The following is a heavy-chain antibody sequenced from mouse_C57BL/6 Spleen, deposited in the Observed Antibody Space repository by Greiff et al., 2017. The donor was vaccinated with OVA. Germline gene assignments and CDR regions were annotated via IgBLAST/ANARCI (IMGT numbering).Heavy chain of an antibody. J-gene: IGHJ2*01. V-gene: IGHV10-1*01. CDR3: VRNGDYHGFDY. CDR1: GFSFNTYA. D-gene: IGHD2-13*01. CDR2: IRSKSNNYAT. Sequence: EVMLVESGGGLVQPKGSLKLSCAASGFSFNTYAMNWVRQAPGKGLEWVARIRSKSNNYATYYADSVKDRFTITRDDSESMLYLQMKNLQTEDTAMYDCVRNGDYHGFDYWGEGATLTGCS.